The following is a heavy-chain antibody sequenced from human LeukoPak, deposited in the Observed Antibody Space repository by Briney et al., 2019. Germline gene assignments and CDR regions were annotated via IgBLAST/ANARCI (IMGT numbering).Heavy chain of an antibody. J-gene: IGHJ6*03. Sequence: SETLSLTCTVSGGSISSYYWNWIRQPAGKGLEWIGRIYISGSTNYNPSLKSRASMSVDTSKNQFSLKLSSVTAADTAVYYCARVARIYSFGPTYMDVWGKGTTVTVSS. D-gene: IGHD5-12*01. CDR1: GGSISSYY. CDR2: IYISGST. V-gene: IGHV4-4*07. CDR3: ARVARIYSFGPTYMDV.